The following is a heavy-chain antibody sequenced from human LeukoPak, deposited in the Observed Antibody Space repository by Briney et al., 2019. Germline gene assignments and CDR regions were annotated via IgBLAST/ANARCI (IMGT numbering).Heavy chain of an antibody. CDR2: MNTNTGNP. V-gene: IGHV7-4-1*02. CDR1: GYTFTSYA. D-gene: IGHD6-13*01. Sequence: ASVKVSCKASGYTFTSYAMNWVRQAPGQGLEWMGWMNTNTGNPTYAQGFTGRFVFSLDTSVSTAYLQISSLKAEDTAVYYCARDSPQQLVRGNWFDPWGQGTLVTVSS. J-gene: IGHJ5*02. CDR3: ARDSPQQLVRGNWFDP.